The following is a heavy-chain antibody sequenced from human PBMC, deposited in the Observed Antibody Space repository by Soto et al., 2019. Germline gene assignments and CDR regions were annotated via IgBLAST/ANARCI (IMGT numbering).Heavy chain of an antibody. CDR1: GDSISSGNKY. CDR3: ARVPAPFDYYYAMDV. CDR2: IFSSGTT. J-gene: IGHJ6*02. V-gene: IGHV4-30-4*01. D-gene: IGHD3-16*01. Sequence: SETLSLTCTVSGDSISSGNKYWSWIRQPPGKGLEWIGYIFSSGTTYYNPSLKSRLTMSLDASQNQFSLKLNSLTDADTAVYFCARVPAPFDYYYAMDVWGQGTTVTVSS.